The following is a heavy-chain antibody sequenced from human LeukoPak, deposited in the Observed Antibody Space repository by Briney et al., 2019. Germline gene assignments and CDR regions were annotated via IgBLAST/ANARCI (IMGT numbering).Heavy chain of an antibody. V-gene: IGHV3-48*03. CDR3: ARAGYGSGISCMDV. J-gene: IGHJ6*02. Sequence: GGSLRLSCAASGFTFSSYEMNWVRQAPGKGLEWVSYISSSGGTIYYADSVKGRFTISRDNAKNSLYLQMNSLRAEDTAVYYCARAGYGSGISCMDVWGQGTTVTVSS. D-gene: IGHD3-10*01. CDR1: GFTFSSYE. CDR2: ISSSGGTI.